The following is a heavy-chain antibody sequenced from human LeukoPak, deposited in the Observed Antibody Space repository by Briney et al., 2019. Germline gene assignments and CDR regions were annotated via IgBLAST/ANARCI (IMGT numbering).Heavy chain of an antibody. CDR1: GFTISRHG. V-gene: IGHV3-30*03. D-gene: IGHD3-3*01. CDR2: ISNDGSRK. Sequence: GRSLRLSCAPSGFTISRHGMHWVRQAPGKGLEWVAIISNDGSRKYYAHSVEGRFTISRDNSKNTLYLQMDSLRAEDTAVYYCARDRAWNYFDYWGQGTLVTVSS. CDR3: ARDRAWNYFDY. J-gene: IGHJ4*02.